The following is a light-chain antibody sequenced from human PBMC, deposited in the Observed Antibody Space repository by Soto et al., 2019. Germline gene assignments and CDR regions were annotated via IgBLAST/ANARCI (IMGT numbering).Light chain of an antibody. CDR2: KAS. CDR3: QHYNSYSEA. V-gene: IGKV1-5*03. Sequence: DIQMTQSPSTLSGSVGDRVTITFRASQTISSWLAWYQQKTGKAPKILIYKASTLKSGVPSRFRGSGSGTECTLTISRLQPDDFSTYYCQHYNSYSEAFGQGTKVDIK. CDR1: QTISSW. J-gene: IGKJ1*01.